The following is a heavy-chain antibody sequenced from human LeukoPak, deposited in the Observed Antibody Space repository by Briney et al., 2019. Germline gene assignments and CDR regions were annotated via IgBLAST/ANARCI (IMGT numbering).Heavy chain of an antibody. Sequence: ASVKVSCKASGYTFPNYGITWVRQAPGQGLEWMGWISAYSGNTNYVQEFQGRVTMATDASTSTAYMELRSLRSDDTAVYYCARDIATVVHQDWGQGTLVTVSS. CDR3: ARDIATVVHQD. CDR1: GYTFPNYG. V-gene: IGHV1-18*01. CDR2: ISAYSGNT. D-gene: IGHD2-2*01. J-gene: IGHJ4*02.